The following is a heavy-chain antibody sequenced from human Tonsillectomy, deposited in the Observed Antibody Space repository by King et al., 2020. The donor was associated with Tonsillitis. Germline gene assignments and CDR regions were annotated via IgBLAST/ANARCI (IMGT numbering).Heavy chain of an antibody. D-gene: IGHD3-22*01. CDR3: AKSPYYYDSSGHSASFDY. V-gene: IGHV3-23*04. CDR1: GFTFSNYA. CDR2: ISSSGDNT. J-gene: IGHJ4*02. Sequence: VQLVESGGGLVQPGGSLRLSCAASGFTFSNYAMNWVRQAPGKGLEWVAAISSSGDNTYFADSVKGRFRISGDTSKNTLHLQMKSLRAADTAVYYCAKSPYYYDSSGHSASFDYWGQGTLVTVSS.